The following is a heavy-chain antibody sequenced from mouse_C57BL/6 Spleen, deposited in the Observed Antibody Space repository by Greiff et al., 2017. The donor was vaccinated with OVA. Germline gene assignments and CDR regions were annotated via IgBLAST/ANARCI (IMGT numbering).Heavy chain of an antibody. D-gene: IGHD2-4*01. CDR1: GYTFTSYW. CDR2: IYPSDSET. CDR3: ARWGYYDSPWFAY. J-gene: IGHJ3*01. Sequence: VQLQQPGAELVRPGSSVTLSCKASGYTFTSYWMDWVKQRPGQGLEWIGNIYPSDSETHYNQKFKDKATLTVDKSSSTAYMQLSSLTSEDSAVYYCARWGYYDSPWFAYWGQGTLVTVSA. V-gene: IGHV1-61*01.